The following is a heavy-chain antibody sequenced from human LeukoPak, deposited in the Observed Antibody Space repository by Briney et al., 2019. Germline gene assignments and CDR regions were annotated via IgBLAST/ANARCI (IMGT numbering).Heavy chain of an antibody. CDR2: INPNCGTT. V-gene: IGHV1-2*02. Sequence: ASVKVSCKPSGGTFTSYGLSWVRQAPGQGLEWMGWINPNCGTTNYAQKFQGRVTMTRDTSISTAYMELSRLRSDDTAVYYCASPVAVAGLGYWGQGTLVTVSS. D-gene: IGHD6-19*01. CDR3: ASPVAVAGLGY. CDR1: GGTFTSYG. J-gene: IGHJ4*02.